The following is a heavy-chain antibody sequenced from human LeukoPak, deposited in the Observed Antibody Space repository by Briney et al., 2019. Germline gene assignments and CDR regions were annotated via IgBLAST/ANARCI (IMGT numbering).Heavy chain of an antibody. CDR1: GFTFNSYS. J-gene: IGHJ3*02. V-gene: IGHV3-48*04. CDR3: ARSIMYSDHGEDI. CDR2: INSVGGTT. D-gene: IGHD4-17*01. Sequence: PGGSLRLSCEASGFTFNSYSFNWVRQAPGKGLEWISYINSVGGTTFYPDSVKGRFTISRDNAKNTLYLQMDSLRAEDAAIYYCARSIMYSDHGEDIWGQGTVVAVSS.